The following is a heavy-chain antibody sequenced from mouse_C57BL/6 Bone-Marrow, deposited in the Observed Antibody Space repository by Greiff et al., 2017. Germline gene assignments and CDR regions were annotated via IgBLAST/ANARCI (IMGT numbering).Heavy chain of an antibody. J-gene: IGHJ4*01. CDR1: GFSLTSYG. Sequence: VQLQESGPGLVQPSQSLSITCTVSGFSLTSYGVHWVRQSPGKGLEWLGVIWRGGSTDYNAAFMSRLSITKDNSKSQVFFKMNSLQADDTAIYYCAKNMIRGYYAMDYWGQGTSVTVSS. CDR2: IWRGGST. D-gene: IGHD2-4*01. CDR3: AKNMIRGYYAMDY. V-gene: IGHV2-5*01.